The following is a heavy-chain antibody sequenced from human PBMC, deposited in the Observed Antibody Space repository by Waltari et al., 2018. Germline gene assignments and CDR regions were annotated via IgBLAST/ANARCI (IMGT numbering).Heavy chain of an antibody. CDR2: NSVSGGST. Sequence: EVQLLESGGGLVQPGGSLRLSCAASGFTFSSYAMSWVRQAPGKGLEWVSANSVSGGSTYYADSVKSRFTNSGDYAKDTLDLQVNSLRSQDAAVYYCAKAKITPDYWGRGTLVTVSS. D-gene: IGHD3-16*01. V-gene: IGHV3-23*01. J-gene: IGHJ4*02. CDR1: GFTFSSYA. CDR3: AKAKITPDY.